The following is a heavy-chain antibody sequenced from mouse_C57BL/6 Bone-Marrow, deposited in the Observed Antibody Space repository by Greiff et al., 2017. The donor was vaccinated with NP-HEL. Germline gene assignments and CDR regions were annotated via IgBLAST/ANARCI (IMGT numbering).Heavy chain of an antibody. V-gene: IGHV5-17*01. CDR1: GFTFSDYG. CDR3: ARPAWFAY. Sequence: EVMLVESGGGLVKPGGSLKLSCAASGFTFSDYGMHWVRQATEKGLEWVAYSSSGSSTIYYADTVKGRFTISIDNAKNSLFLQMTSLRSEDTAMYYCARPAWFAYWGQGTLVTVSA. CDR2: SSSGSSTI. J-gene: IGHJ3*01.